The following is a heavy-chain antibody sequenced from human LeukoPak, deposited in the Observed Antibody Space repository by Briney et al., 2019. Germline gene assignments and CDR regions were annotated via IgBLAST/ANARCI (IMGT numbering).Heavy chain of an antibody. V-gene: IGHV4-34*01. CDR3: AGDYDSSGYYSSS. D-gene: IGHD3-22*01. Sequence: PSETLSLTCAVYGGSFSTYYWSWIRQPPGKGLEWIGEINHSGSTNYNPSLKSRVTISVDMSKNQFSLKLSSVTAADTAVYYCAGDYDSSGYYSSSWGQGTLVTVSS. CDR2: INHSGST. CDR1: GGSFSTYY. J-gene: IGHJ5*02.